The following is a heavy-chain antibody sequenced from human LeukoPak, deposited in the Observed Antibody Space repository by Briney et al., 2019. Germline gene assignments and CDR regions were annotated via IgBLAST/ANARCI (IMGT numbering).Heavy chain of an antibody. D-gene: IGHD3-3*01. CDR3: ARGPLTIFGGESIDY. V-gene: IGHV4-31*03. J-gene: IGHJ4*02. CDR2: IYYSGST. CDR1: GGSISSGGYY. Sequence: PSQTLSLTCTVSGGSISSGGYYWSWIRQHPGKGLEWIGYIYYSGSTYYNPSLKCRVTISVDTSKNQFSLKLSSVTAADTAVYYCARGPLTIFGGESIDYWGQGTLVTVSS.